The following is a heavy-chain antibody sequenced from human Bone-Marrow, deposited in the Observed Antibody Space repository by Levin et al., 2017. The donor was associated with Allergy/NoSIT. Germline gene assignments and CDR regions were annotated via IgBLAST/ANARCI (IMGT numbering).Heavy chain of an antibody. CDR1: GFTFSSYG. CDR3: ARGSMSTNGVCYPDY. CDR2: IWYDGSNK. Sequence: TGGSLRLSCAASGFTFSSYGMHWVRQAPGKGLEWVAVIWYDGSNKYYADSVKGRFTISRDNSKNTLYLQMNSLRAEDTAVYYCARGSMSTNGVCYPDYWGQGTLVTVSS. V-gene: IGHV3-33*01. J-gene: IGHJ4*02. D-gene: IGHD2-8*01.